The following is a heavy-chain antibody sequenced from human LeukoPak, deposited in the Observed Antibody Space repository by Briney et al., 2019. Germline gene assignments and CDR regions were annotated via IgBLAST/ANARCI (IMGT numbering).Heavy chain of an antibody. V-gene: IGHV3-49*04. Sequence: GGSLRLSCTASGFTFGDYAMSWVRQAPGKGLEWVGFMRSKAYGGTTEYAASVKGRFTISRDDSKSIAYLQMDSLKTEDTAVYYCTRERVGVTASHPYYYYYMDVWGKGTTVTVSS. CDR1: GFTFGDYA. CDR3: TRERVGVTASHPYYYYYMDV. D-gene: IGHD2-15*01. J-gene: IGHJ6*03. CDR2: MRSKAYGGTT.